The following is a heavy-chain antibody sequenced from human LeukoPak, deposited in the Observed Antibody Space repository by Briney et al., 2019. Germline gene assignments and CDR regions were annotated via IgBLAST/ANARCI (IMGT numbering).Heavy chain of an antibody. CDR1: SGSISSYS. CDR2: IYYSGST. J-gene: IGHJ4*02. Sequence: PSETLSLTCTVSSGSISSYSWSWIRQPPGKRLEWDGYIYYSGSTNSNPSLRGRVTISVDTSKNQFSLKLSSVTAADTAVYYCARLYYDSSGYFDYWGQGTLVTVSS. CDR3: ARLYYDSSGYFDY. D-gene: IGHD3-22*01. V-gene: IGHV4-59*01.